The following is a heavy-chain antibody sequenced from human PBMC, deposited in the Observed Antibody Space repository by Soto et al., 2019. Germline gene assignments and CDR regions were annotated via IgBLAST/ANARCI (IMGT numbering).Heavy chain of an antibody. D-gene: IGHD6-13*01. CDR1: GYTFSNFW. J-gene: IGHJ4*02. CDR3: ARSPRSSPYFDY. Sequence: PGESLKISCQCSGYTFSNFWIGWVRQLPGQGLEWMGIIYPGDHETRYSPSFRGKVTISADKSINTAYLQWNGLEASDTAFYFCARSPRSSPYFDYWGQGALVTVS. V-gene: IGHV5-51*01. CDR2: IYPGDHET.